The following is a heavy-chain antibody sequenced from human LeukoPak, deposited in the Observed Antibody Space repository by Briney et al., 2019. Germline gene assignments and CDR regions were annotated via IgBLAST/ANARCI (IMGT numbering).Heavy chain of an antibody. CDR3: AKGLAYCGGDCYTGLDY. D-gene: IGHD2-21*01. CDR2: ISGSGGGT. J-gene: IGHJ4*02. V-gene: IGHV3-23*01. Sequence: GGSLRLSCAASGFTFSSYAMSWVRQASGKGLEWVSAISGSGGGTYYADSVKGRFTISRDTSENTLYLQMNSLRAEDTAVYYCAKGLAYCGGDCYTGLDYWGQGTLVTVSS. CDR1: GFTFSSYA.